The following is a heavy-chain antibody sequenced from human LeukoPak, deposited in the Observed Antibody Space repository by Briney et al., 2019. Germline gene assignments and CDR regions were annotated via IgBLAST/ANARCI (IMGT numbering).Heavy chain of an antibody. Sequence: ASAKVSCKASGYTFTSYGISWVRQAPGQGLEWMGWISAYNGNTNYAQKLQGRVTMTTDTSTSAAYMELRSLRSDDTAVYYCAREGGTRMVRGATRGVTDRPFNWFDPWGQGTLVTVSS. J-gene: IGHJ5*02. CDR3: AREGGTRMVRGATRGVTDRPFNWFDP. CDR2: ISAYNGNT. D-gene: IGHD3-10*01. CDR1: GYTFTSYG. V-gene: IGHV1-18*01.